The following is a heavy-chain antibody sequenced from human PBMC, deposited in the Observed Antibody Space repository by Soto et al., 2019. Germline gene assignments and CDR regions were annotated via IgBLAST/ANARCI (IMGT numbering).Heavy chain of an antibody. J-gene: IGHJ6*02. D-gene: IGHD2-2*01. CDR2: IYPGDSDT. Sequence: PGESLKISCKGSGYSFTSYWIGWVRQMPGKGLEWMGIIYPGDSDTRYSPSFQGQVTISADESISTAYLQWSSLKASDTAMYYCARLQDQYCSSTSCYYYYYYGMDVWGQGTTVTVSS. CDR1: GYSFTSYW. V-gene: IGHV5-51*01. CDR3: ARLQDQYCSSTSCYYYYYYGMDV.